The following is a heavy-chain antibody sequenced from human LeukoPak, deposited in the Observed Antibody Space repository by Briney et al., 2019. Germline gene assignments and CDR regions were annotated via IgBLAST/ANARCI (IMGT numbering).Heavy chain of an antibody. J-gene: IGHJ4*02. CDR1: GGSTSSYY. CDR2: IYYSGST. CDR3: ARSRASVYFDC. V-gene: IGHV4-59*01. Sequence: KASETLSLTCTVSGGSTSSYYWSWIRQPPGKGLEWIGYIYYSGSTNYNPSLKSRVTISVDTSKNQFSLKLSSVTAADTAVYYCARSRASVYFDCWGQGTLVTVSS.